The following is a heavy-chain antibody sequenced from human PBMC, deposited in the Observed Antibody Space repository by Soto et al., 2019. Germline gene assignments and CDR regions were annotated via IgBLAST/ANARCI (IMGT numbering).Heavy chain of an antibody. V-gene: IGHV3-21*01. CDR1: GFTFRSFT. CDR2: ISSNSAYI. Sequence: GGSLRLSCAASGFTFRSFTMNWVRQAPGKGLEWVSTISSNSAYIYYTDALRGRFTISRDNAKNSLHLQMNSLRAEDTAVYYCTRDASRDSSARGWFDPWGPGTLVTVFS. CDR3: TRDASRDSSARGWFDP. D-gene: IGHD6-13*01. J-gene: IGHJ5*02.